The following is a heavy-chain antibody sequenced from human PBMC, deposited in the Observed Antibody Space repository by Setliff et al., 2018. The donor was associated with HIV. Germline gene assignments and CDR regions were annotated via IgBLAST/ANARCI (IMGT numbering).Heavy chain of an antibody. CDR1: GGSLSSYY. D-gene: IGHD1-26*01. V-gene: IGHV4-34*01. CDR3: AREGTYSGTYWVRRVASFDI. CDR2: VSHTGST. J-gene: IGHJ3*02. Sequence: SETLSLTCAVYGGSLSSYYWGWIRQPPGKGLEWIEDVSHTGSTNYNPSLKSRITISADTPKNQFSLKLSSVTAADTAVYYCAREGTYSGTYWVRRVASFDIWGQGTMVTVSS.